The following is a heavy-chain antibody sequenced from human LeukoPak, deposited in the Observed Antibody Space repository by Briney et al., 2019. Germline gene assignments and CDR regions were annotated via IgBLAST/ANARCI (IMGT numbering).Heavy chain of an antibody. CDR1: GFTFSSYS. J-gene: IGHJ1*01. CDR3: AKAWSRGEGYYGSGTHEYFQH. CDR2: ISSSSSTI. D-gene: IGHD3-10*01. V-gene: IGHV3-48*01. Sequence: PGGSLRLSCAASGFTFSSYSMNWVRQAPGKGLEWVSYISSSSSTIYYADSVKGRFTISRDNSKNTLYLQMNSLRAEDTAVYYCAKAWSRGEGYYGSGTHEYFQHWGQGTLVTVSS.